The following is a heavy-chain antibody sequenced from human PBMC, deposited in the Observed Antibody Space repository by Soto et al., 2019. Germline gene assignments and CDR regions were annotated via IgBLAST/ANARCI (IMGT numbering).Heavy chain of an antibody. Sequence: GGSLRLSCAASGFTFSDYYMSWIRQAPGKGLEWVSYISSSGSTIYYADSVKGRFTISRDNAKNSLYLQMNSLRAEDTAVYYCARGGAVETTVTTQVLYYYYMDVWGKGTTVTVSS. V-gene: IGHV3-11*01. J-gene: IGHJ6*03. CDR1: GFTFSDYY. CDR2: ISSSGSTI. CDR3: ARGGAVETTVTTQVLYYYYMDV. D-gene: IGHD4-4*01.